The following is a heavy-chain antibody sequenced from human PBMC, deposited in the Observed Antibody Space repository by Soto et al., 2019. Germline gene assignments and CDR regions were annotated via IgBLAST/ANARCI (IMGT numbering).Heavy chain of an antibody. CDR3: ASGTYYDYVWGSYRQGPFDI. D-gene: IGHD3-16*02. J-gene: IGHJ3*02. Sequence: QVQLVQSGAEVKKPGASVKVSCKASGYTFTSYDINWVRQATGQGREWMGWMNPNSGNTGYAQKFQGRVTMTRNTSISTAYMELSSLRSEDTAVYYCASGTYYDYVWGSYRQGPFDIWGQGTMVTVSS. CDR1: GYTFTSYD. V-gene: IGHV1-8*01. CDR2: MNPNSGNT.